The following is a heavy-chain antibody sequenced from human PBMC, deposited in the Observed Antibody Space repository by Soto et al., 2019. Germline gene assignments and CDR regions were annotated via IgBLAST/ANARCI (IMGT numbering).Heavy chain of an antibody. D-gene: IGHD6-19*01. Sequence: GGSLRLSGAAAGIGLRTYGMQWLRRAPGKGLEWVAFIWYDGTKKFYANSAKGRSTISKANSNNILYLQMSGLRAEDTAVYYCARDVVTAVAGSVNWFDPWGQGTLVTVSS. V-gene: IGHV3-33*01. J-gene: IGHJ5*02. CDR2: IWYDGTKK. CDR3: ARDVVTAVAGSVNWFDP. CDR1: GIGLRTYG.